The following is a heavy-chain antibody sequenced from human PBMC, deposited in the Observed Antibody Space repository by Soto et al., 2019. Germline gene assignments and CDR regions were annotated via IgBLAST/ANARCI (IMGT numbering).Heavy chain of an antibody. D-gene: IGHD1-1*01. CDR2: INSDGSST. V-gene: IGHV3-74*01. CDR1: GFTFSSYW. J-gene: IGHJ4*02. CDR3: AKEQLERHFGFDF. Sequence: PGGSLRLSCAASGFTFSSYWMHWVRQAPGKGLVWVSHINSDGSSTTYADSVKGRFTISRDNAKNTLYLQMNSLRAEDTAVYYCAKEQLERHFGFDFWGQGTVVTVSS.